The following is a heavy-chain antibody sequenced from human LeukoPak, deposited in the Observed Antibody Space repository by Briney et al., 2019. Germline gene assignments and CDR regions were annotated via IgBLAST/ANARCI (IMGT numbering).Heavy chain of an antibody. CDR1: GGSISSYY. J-gene: IGHJ3*02. CDR3: ARAPPAYKGGAGAFDI. CDR2: IYYSGST. Sequence: PSETLSLTCTVSGGSISSYYWSWIRQPPGKGLEWIGYIYYSGSTNYNPSLKSRVTISVDTSKNQFSLKLSSVTAADTAVYYCARAPPAYKGGAGAFDIWGQGTMVTVSS. V-gene: IGHV4-59*01. D-gene: IGHD1-26*01.